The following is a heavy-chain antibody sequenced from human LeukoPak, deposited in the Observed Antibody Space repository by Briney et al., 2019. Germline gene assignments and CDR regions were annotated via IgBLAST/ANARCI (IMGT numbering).Heavy chain of an antibody. Sequence: GGSLRLSCAASGFTYSSYAMSWVRQPPGKGLEWVSAISGSGGSTYYADSVKGRFTISRDNAKNSLYLQINSLRDEDTAMYYCARGYAGGSDYFDFWGQGTLVTVSS. CDR3: ARGYAGGSDYFDF. D-gene: IGHD3-10*01. J-gene: IGHJ4*02. V-gene: IGHV3-23*01. CDR2: ISGSGGST. CDR1: GFTYSSYA.